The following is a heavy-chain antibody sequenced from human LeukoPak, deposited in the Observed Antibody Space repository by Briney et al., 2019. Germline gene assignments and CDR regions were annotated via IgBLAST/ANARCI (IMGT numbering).Heavy chain of an antibody. D-gene: IGHD1-26*01. V-gene: IGHV6-1*01. J-gene: IGHJ4*02. CDR1: GDSVSSKSVT. Sequence: SQTLSLTCAISGDSVSSKSVTWNWIRQSPSGGLEWLGRTYYRSKWSNDYAVSVRSRIIVNPDTSKNQFSLKLNSVTPEDTAIYFCARAVGGTLDSWGQGTLVTVSS. CDR3: ARAVGGTLDS. CDR2: TYYRSKWSN.